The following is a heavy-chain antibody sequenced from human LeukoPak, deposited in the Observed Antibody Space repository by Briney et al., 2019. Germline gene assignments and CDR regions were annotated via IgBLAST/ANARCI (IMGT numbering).Heavy chain of an antibody. J-gene: IGHJ3*02. V-gene: IGHV3-23*01. D-gene: IGHD3-22*01. CDR2: ISGSGGTT. Sequence: GGSLRLSCAASGFTFRNYAMIWVRQAPGKGLDWVSGISGSGGTTYYADSVKGRFTISRDNSKNTLHLQMSSLRAEDTAVYYWARGGAYYYDSSGYRGAFDIWGQGTMVTVSS. CDR3: ARGGAYYYDSSGYRGAFDI. CDR1: GFTFRNYA.